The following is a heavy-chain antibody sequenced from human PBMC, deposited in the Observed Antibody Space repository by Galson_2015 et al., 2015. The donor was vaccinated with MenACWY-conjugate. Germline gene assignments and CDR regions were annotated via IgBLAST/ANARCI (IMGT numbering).Heavy chain of an antibody. CDR1: DINSEDYG. J-gene: IGHJ3*02. CDR3: VKETGGIDFYMGPRAFDM. V-gene: IGHV3-9*02. D-gene: IGHD3-16*01. CDR2: LSWNNFTI. Sequence: SLRLCCAVSDINSEDYGMHWVRQAPGKGQEWGSGLSWNNFTIEYANSVKGRFTVSRGKAKNSLYLQMNSLREEDTASYYCVKETGGIDFYMGPRAFDMWGRGTLDIVSS.